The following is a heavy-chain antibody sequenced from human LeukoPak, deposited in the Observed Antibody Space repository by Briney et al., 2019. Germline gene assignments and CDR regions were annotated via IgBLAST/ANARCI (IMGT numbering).Heavy chain of an antibody. CDR3: ARTFATIFGVVQYYFDY. J-gene: IGHJ4*02. CDR2: IYYTGSA. V-gene: IGHV4-31*03. Sequence: SETLSLTCTVSGGSISSGGYYWGWIRQYPGKGLEWIGHIYYTGSAYYNPSLKSRVTISVDTSKNQFSLKLSSVTAADTAVYYCARTFATIFGVVQYYFDYWGQGTLVTVSS. D-gene: IGHD3-3*01. CDR1: GGSISSGGYY.